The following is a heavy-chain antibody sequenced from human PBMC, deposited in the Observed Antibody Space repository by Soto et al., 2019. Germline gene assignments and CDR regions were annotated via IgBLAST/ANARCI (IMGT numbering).Heavy chain of an antibody. D-gene: IGHD5-18*01. Sequence: GSLRLSCAASGITFSDYGMHWVRQAPGKGLEWVAGVRKDGSNRYYVDSVKGRFTISRDNSKNTLYLQMNSLRDEETAVYYCAKVPRGSNFGYYNFWGQGTLVTVSS. CDR3: AKVPRGSNFGYYNF. J-gene: IGHJ4*02. CDR2: VRKDGSNR. CDR1: GITFSDYG. V-gene: IGHV3-30*02.